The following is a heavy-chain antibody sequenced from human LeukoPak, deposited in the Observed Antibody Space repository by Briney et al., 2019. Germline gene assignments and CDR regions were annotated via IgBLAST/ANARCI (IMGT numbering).Heavy chain of an antibody. D-gene: IGHD3-10*01. CDR1: GFTVSSNY. V-gene: IGHV3-53*04. J-gene: IGHJ6*02. CDR3: ARNSYYYGSGSYPIYYYYGMDV. Sequence: GSLRLSCAASGFTVSSNYMSWVRQAPGKGLEWVSVIYSGASTYYADSVKGRFTISRHNSKNTLYLQMNSLRAEDTAVHYCARNSYYYGSGSYPIYYYYGMDVWGQGTTVTVSS. CDR2: IYSGAST.